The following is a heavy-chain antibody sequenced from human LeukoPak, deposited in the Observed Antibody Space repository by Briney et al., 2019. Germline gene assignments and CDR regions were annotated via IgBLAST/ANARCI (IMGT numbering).Heavy chain of an antibody. V-gene: IGHV3-30*18. J-gene: IGHJ4*02. D-gene: IGHD4-11*01. Sequence: GGSLRLSCAASGFTFSSYGMHWVRQAPGKGLEWVAVISYDGSNKYYADSVKGRFTISRDNSKNTLYLQMNSLRAEDTAVYYCAKVIDYSDYASPLADYWGQGTLVTVSS. CDR3: AKVIDYSDYASPLADY. CDR1: GFTFSSYG. CDR2: ISYDGSNK.